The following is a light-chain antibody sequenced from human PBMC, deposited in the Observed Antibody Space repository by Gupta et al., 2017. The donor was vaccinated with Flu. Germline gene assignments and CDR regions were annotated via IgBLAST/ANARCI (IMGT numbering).Light chain of an antibody. J-gene: IGKJ2*01. Sequence: DIQMTQSPSSLSAPVGDRVTITCRASQSISSYLNWYQQKPGKAPKLLIYAASSLQSGVPSRFSGSGSGTDSTLTISSLQPEDFATYYCQQSYSTPPTFGQGTKLEIK. CDR1: QSISSY. CDR2: AAS. V-gene: IGKV1-39*01. CDR3: QQSYSTPPT.